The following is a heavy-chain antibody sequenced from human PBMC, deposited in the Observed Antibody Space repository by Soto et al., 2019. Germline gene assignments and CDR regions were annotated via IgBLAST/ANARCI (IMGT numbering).Heavy chain of an antibody. J-gene: IGHJ3*02. CDR3: ARASRYYDSSGYHAFDI. D-gene: IGHD3-22*01. CDR2: IGTAGDT. V-gene: IGHV3-13*01. CDR1: GFTFSSYD. Sequence: QPGGSLRLSCAASGFTFSSYDMHWVRQATGKGLEWVSAIGTAGDTYYPGSVKGRFTISRENAKNSLYLQMNSLRAGDTAVYYCARASRYYDSSGYHAFDIWGQGTMVTVSS.